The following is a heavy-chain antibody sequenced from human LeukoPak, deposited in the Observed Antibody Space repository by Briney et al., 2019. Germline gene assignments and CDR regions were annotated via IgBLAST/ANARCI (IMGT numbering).Heavy chain of an antibody. CDR1: GFTFSNAW. V-gene: IGHV3-30*03. Sequence: GGSLRLSCAASGFTFSNAWMSWFRQAPGKGLEWVAVISYDGSNKDYADSVKGRFTISRDNSKNTLYLQMNSLRAEDTAVYYCARGDYYDSRGWIDYWGQGTLVTVSS. CDR3: ARGDYYDSRGWIDY. J-gene: IGHJ4*02. CDR2: ISYDGSNK. D-gene: IGHD3-22*01.